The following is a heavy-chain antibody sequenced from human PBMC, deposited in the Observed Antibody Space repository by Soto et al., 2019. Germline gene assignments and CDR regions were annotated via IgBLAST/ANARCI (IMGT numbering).Heavy chain of an antibody. V-gene: IGHV3-30*18. CDR1: GFTFSSYG. Sequence: GGSLRLSCAASGFTFSSYGMHWVRQAPGKGLEWVAVISYDGSNKYYADSVKGRFTISRDNSKNTLYLKMNSLRAEDTAVYYCAKGGDYDSIYGMDVWGQGTTVTVS. J-gene: IGHJ6*02. CDR2: ISYDGSNK. D-gene: IGHD4-17*01. CDR3: AKGGDYDSIYGMDV.